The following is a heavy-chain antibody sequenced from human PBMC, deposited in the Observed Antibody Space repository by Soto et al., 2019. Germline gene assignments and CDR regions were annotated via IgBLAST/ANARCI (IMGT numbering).Heavy chain of an antibody. J-gene: IGHJ4*02. CDR2: IYYSGST. CDR3: ARGEDCSSTSCYNFDY. Sequence: SETLSLTCTVSGGSISSGGYYWSWIRQHPGKGLEWIGYIYYSGSTYYNPSLKSRVTISVDTSKNQFSLKLSSVTAADTAVYYCARGEDCSSTSCYNFDYWGQGTLVTVSS. CDR1: GGSISSGGYY. V-gene: IGHV4-31*03. D-gene: IGHD2-2*02.